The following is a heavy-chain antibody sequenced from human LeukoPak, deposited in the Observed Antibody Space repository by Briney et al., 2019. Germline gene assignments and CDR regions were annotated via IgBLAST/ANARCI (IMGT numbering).Heavy chain of an antibody. CDR2: INWNGGST. CDR3: ARVSDISVAAYFDY. CDR1: GFTFDDYG. Sequence: GGSLRLSCAASGFTFDDYGMSWVRQAPGMGLEWVSRINWNGGSTGYADSVKGRFTISRDNAKNSLYLQMNSLRAEDTALYYCARVSDISVAAYFDYWGQGTLVTVSS. J-gene: IGHJ4*02. D-gene: IGHD6-19*01. V-gene: IGHV3-20*04.